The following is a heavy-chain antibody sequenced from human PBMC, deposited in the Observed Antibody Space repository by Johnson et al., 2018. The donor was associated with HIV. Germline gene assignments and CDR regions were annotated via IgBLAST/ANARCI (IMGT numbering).Heavy chain of an antibody. V-gene: IGHV3-20*04. D-gene: IGHD3-10*01. Sequence: VQLVESGGGVVRPGGSLRLSCAASGFTFDDYGMSWVRQAPGKGLEWVSGINWNGGSTGYADSVKGRFTISRDNSKNTLYLQMRSLRAEDTAVYYCGKARSSGSGAFDIWGQGTMVTVSS. CDR2: INWNGGST. J-gene: IGHJ3*02. CDR1: GFTFDDYG. CDR3: GKARSSGSGAFDI.